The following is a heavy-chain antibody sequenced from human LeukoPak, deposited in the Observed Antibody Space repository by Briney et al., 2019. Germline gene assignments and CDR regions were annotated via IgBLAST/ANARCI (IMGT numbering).Heavy chain of an antibody. CDR2: ISSSSSYI. CDR1: GFTFSSYS. V-gene: IGHV3-21*01. CDR3: AKGYSSYFDY. Sequence: GGSLRLSCAASGFTFSSYSMNWVRQAPGKGLEWVSSISSSSSYIYYADSVKGRFTISRDNSKNTLYLQMNSLRAEDTAVYYCAKGYSSYFDYWGQGTLVTVSS. D-gene: IGHD6-19*01. J-gene: IGHJ4*02.